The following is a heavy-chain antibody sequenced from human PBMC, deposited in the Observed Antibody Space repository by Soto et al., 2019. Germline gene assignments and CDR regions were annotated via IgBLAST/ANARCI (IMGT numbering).Heavy chain of an antibody. CDR1: GYTFTSYD. V-gene: IGHV1-8*01. CDR3: ARASYLDPAFDI. J-gene: IGHJ3*02. Sequence: QVQLVQSGAEVKRPRASVKVSCKASGYTFTSYDFNWVRQAPGQGLEWMGWVNPNSGNTDYAQKFQGRVTMTRNTSIRTAYMELSSLRSEDTAVYYCARASYLDPAFDIWGQGTMVTVSS. CDR2: VNPNSGNT. D-gene: IGHD2-2*03.